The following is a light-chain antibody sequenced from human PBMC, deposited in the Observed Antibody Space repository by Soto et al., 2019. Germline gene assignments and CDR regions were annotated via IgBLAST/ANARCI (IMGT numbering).Light chain of an antibody. Sequence: EIVLTQSPGTLSLSPGERVTLPCRASQSVGSRYLAWYQQKPGQAPRLLIYAASTRATGIPDRFSGSGSGTAFTLTITRLEPEDIAVYYCQYYGTPVFIFGGGTKVDIK. CDR3: QYYGTPVFI. J-gene: IGKJ4*01. CDR2: AAS. CDR1: QSVGSRY. V-gene: IGKV3-20*01.